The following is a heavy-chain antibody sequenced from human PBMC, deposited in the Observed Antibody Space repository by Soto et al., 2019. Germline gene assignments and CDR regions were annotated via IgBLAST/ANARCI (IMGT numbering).Heavy chain of an antibody. Sequence: SETLSLTCTVCGCSISSYYWKWIRQPPGNGLERIGSIYYSGSTNYNPSLKSRVTISVDTSKNQFSLKLRSVTAADTAVYYCARVHSLDFWSGYFRGAPNRAPNNSSDPWRQGTQGTVS. D-gene: IGHD3-3*01. CDR2: IYYSGST. CDR1: GCSISSYY. J-gene: IGHJ5*02. V-gene: IGHV4-59*01. CDR3: ARVHSLDFWSGYFRGAPNRAPNNSSDP.